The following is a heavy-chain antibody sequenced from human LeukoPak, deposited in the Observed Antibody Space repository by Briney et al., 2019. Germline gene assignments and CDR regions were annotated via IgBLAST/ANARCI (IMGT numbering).Heavy chain of an antibody. CDR3: ARQRGSTRDGRLGNFDY. J-gene: IGHJ4*02. V-gene: IGHV4-39*01. Sequence: SETLSLTCTVSGGSISSSSYYWGWIRQPPGKGLEWIGSIYYSGSTYYNPSLKSRVTISVDTSKNQFSLKLSSVTAADTAVYYCARQRGSTRDGRLGNFDYWGQGTLVTVSS. D-gene: IGHD3-16*01. CDR2: IYYSGST. CDR1: GGSISSSSYY.